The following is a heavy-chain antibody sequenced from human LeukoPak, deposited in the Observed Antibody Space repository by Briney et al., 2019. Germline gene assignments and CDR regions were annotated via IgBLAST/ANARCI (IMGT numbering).Heavy chain of an antibody. CDR2: IYYSGST. CDR1: GGSISSYY. Sequence: SETLSLTCTVSGGSISSYYWSWIRQPLGKGLEWIGYIYYSGSTNYNPSLKSRVTISVDTSKNQFSLKLSSVTAADTAVYYCARGTMVRGVTYYYMDVWGKGTTVTVSS. CDR3: ARGTMVRGVTYYYMDV. D-gene: IGHD3-10*01. J-gene: IGHJ6*03. V-gene: IGHV4-59*01.